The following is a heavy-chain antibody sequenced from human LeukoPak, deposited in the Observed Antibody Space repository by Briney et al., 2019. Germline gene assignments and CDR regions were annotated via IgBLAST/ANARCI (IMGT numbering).Heavy chain of an antibody. CDR2: INTDGTST. V-gene: IGHV3-74*01. CDR3: ARARYSYTGIIDY. CDR1: GFTFSDYR. J-gene: IGHJ4*02. Sequence: PGGSLRLSCAASGFTFSDYRMHWVRQAPGKGLVWVSRINTDGTSTKYADSVKGRFTISRDNARNTVYLQMNSLRAEDTAVYYCARARYSYTGIIDYWGQGTLVTVSS. D-gene: IGHD5-18*01.